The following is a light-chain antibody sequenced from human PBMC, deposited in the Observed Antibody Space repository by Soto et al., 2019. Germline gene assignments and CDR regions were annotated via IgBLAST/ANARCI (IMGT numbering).Light chain of an antibody. V-gene: IGKV3-20*01. CDR3: QQYGSSRWT. J-gene: IGKJ1*01. CDR1: QSVSSSY. Sequence: EILLTQSPGTLSLSPGERATLSWGASQSVSSSYLAWYPQKPGQAPRLRIYGASSRATGIPDRFSGSGAGTDFTLTISRLQPEDVAVYYCQQYGSSRWTFGQGTQVDIK. CDR2: GAS.